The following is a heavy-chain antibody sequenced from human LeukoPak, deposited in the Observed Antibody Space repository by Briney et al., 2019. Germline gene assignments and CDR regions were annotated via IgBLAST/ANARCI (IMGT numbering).Heavy chain of an antibody. D-gene: IGHD2-2*01. CDR2: ISYDGSNK. CDR3: ARDPGIVVVPAAMPYYYGMDV. V-gene: IGHV3-30-3*01. CDR1: GFTFSSYA. Sequence: GGSLRLSCAASGFTFSSYAMHWVRQAPGKGLEWVAVISYDGSNKYYADSVKGRFTISRDNSKNTLYPQMNSLRAEDTAVYYCARDPGIVVVPAAMPYYYGMDVWGQGTTVTVSS. J-gene: IGHJ6*02.